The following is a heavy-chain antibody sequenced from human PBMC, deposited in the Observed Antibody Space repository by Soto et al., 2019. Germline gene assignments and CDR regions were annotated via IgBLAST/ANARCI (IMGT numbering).Heavy chain of an antibody. V-gene: IGHV3-74*01. CDR2: INSDGSST. D-gene: IGHD6-19*01. Sequence: GSLRLSCAASGFTFSSYWMHWVRQAPGKGLVWVSRINSDGSSTSYADSVKGRFTISRDNAKNTLYLQMNSLRAEDTAVYYCAKARQAQSHYYYGMDVWGQGTPVTVSS. CDR1: GFTFSSYW. CDR3: AKARQAQSHYYYGMDV. J-gene: IGHJ6*02.